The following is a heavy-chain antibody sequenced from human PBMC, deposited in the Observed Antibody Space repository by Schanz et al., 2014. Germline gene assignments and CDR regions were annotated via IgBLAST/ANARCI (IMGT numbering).Heavy chain of an antibody. V-gene: IGHV1-18*01. CDR2: INGYNAHT. CDR3: ARDVGRPGHFWYFDL. D-gene: IGHD1-1*01. CDR1: GYTFTSSG. J-gene: IGHJ2*01. Sequence: QVQLVQSGAEVKKPGASVKVSCKASGYTFTSSGFSWVRQAPGQGLEWMGWINGYNAHTNYAQKFQGRVTMTTDTSTSTVYMELRSLRSDDTAVYYCARDVGRPGHFWYFDLWGRGTLVTVSS.